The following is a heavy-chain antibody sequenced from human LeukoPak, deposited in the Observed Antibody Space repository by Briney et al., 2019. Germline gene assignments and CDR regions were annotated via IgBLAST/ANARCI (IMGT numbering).Heavy chain of an antibody. CDR1: GGSISSGDYY. CDR3: ARAATGTTAYLDY. Sequence: SETLSLTCTVSGGSISSGDYYWSWIRQPPGKGLEWIGYIYYSGSTYYNPSLKSRVTISVDTSKNQFSLKLSSVTAADTAVYYCARAATGTTAYLDYWGQGTLVTVSS. D-gene: IGHD1-1*01. J-gene: IGHJ4*02. V-gene: IGHV4-30-4*02. CDR2: IYYSGST.